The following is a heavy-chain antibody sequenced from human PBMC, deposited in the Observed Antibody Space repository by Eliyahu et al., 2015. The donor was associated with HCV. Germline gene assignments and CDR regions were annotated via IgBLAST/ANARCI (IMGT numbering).Heavy chain of an antibody. Sequence: QVXLQQWGAGLLKPSETLSLTCAVYGGSFSGYYWSWIRQPPGKGLEWIGEINHSGSTNYNPSLKSRVTISVDTSKNQFSLKLSSVTAADTAVYYCARGDFWSWLPLRAFDIWGQGTMVTVSS. CDR3: ARGDFWSWLPLRAFDI. J-gene: IGHJ3*02. D-gene: IGHD3-3*01. V-gene: IGHV4-34*01. CDR2: INHSGST. CDR1: GGSFSGYY.